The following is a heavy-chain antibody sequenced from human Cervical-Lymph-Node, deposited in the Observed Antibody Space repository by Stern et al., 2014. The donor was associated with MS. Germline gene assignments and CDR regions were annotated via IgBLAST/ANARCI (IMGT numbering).Heavy chain of an antibody. D-gene: IGHD3-10*01. CDR2: IIRPVGTA. CDR3: ARGAGDNWFDP. J-gene: IGHJ5*02. CDR1: GD. V-gene: IGHV1-69*06. Sequence: VKLLESGAVVKKPGSSVRVSCKASGDISWLRQAPGQGLEWMGGIIRPVGTAHYTQRFQGRLPITADRSTNTTYMELTSLRSDDTAIYYCARGAGDNWFDPWGQGTLVSVSS.